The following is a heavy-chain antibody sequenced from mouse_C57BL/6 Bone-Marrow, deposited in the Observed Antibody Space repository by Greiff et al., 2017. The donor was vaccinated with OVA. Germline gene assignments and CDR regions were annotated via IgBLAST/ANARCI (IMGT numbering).Heavy chain of an antibody. J-gene: IGHJ2*01. CDR1: GFNIKDYY. V-gene: IGHV14-2*01. D-gene: IGHD4-1*01. CDR3: ARSANWDGENLDY. Sequence: EVKLQQSGAELVKPGASVKLSCTASGFNIKDYYMHWVKQRTEQGLEWIGRIDPEDGETKYDPKFQGKATITADTSSNTAYLQRSSLTSEDTAVEDCARSANWDGENLDYWGQGTTLTVSS. CDR2: IDPEDGET.